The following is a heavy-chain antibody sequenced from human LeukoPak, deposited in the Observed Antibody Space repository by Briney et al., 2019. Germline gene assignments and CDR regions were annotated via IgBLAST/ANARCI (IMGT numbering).Heavy chain of an antibody. V-gene: IGHV4-59*12. J-gene: IGHJ4*02. CDR2: IYYSGST. Sequence: SETLSLTCTVSGGSISSYYWSWIRQPPGKGLEWIGYIYYSGSTNYNPSLKSRVTISVDTSKNQFSLKLSSVPAADTAVYYCARSFNALASPFDYWGQGTLVTVSS. CDR1: GGSISSYY. CDR3: ARSFNALASPFDY.